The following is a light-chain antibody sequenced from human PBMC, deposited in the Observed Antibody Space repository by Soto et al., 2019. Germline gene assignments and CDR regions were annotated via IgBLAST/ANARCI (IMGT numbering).Light chain of an antibody. V-gene: IGLV1-40*01. CDR1: SSNIGAGYD. J-gene: IGLJ2*01. CDR3: QSYDSSLSAWV. Sequence: QSVLTQPPSVSGAPGQRVTISCTGSSSNIGAGYDVHWYQQRPGTAPKLLVYGYNNRPSGVPDRFSVSKSGTSASLTITGLQTEDEADYYCQSYDSSLSAWVFGGGTKVTVL. CDR2: GYN.